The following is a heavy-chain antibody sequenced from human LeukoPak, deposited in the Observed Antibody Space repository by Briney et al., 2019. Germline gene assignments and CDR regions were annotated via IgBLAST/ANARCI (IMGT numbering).Heavy chain of an antibody. Sequence: ASVKVSCKASGYTFTGYYMHWVRQAPGQGLEWMGWINPNSGGTNYAQKFQGRVTMTRDTSISTAYMELSRLRSDDTAVYYCARGPQGDYGDSTGDAFDIWGQGTMVTVSS. CDR1: GYTFTGYY. CDR2: INPNSGGT. CDR3: ARGPQGDYGDSTGDAFDI. D-gene: IGHD4-17*01. J-gene: IGHJ3*02. V-gene: IGHV1-2*02.